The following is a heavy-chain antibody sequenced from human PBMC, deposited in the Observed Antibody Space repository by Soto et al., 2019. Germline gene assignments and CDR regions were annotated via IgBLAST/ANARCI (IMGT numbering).Heavy chain of an antibody. Sequence: GGSLRLSCAASGFTFSGSAIHWVRQAPGKGLEWVGRIRSKANSYATVYAASVKGRFTLSRDDSKNTAYLQMNSLKTEDTAVYYCTRLPQDYVVTDHFDYWGQGTLVTVSS. CDR3: TRLPQDYVVTDHFDY. J-gene: IGHJ4*02. D-gene: IGHD2-21*02. CDR1: GFTFSGSA. CDR2: IRSKANSYAT. V-gene: IGHV3-73*01.